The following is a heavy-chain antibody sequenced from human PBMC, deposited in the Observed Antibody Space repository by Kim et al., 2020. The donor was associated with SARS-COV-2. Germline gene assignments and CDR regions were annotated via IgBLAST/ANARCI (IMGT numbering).Heavy chain of an antibody. J-gene: IGHJ4*02. CDR3: TTADRSILDY. CDR2: GTT. Sequence: GTTDFAAPVKGRFNISRDDSKNTWYLLMNSLKTEDTAVYYCTTADRSILDYWGQGTLVTVSS. D-gene: IGHD2-15*01. V-gene: IGHV3-15*01.